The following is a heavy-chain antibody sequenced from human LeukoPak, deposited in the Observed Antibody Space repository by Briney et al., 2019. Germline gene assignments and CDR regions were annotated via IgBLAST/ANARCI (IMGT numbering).Heavy chain of an antibody. V-gene: IGHV4-39*01. D-gene: IGHD2-21*01. J-gene: IGHJ4*02. CDR2: IYYGGTT. CDR3: ARRGLVVIPV. CDR1: GGSVCSSDSY. Sequence: SETLSLTCTVSGGSVCSSDSYWVWVRQPPGKGLEWVGSIYYGGTTHYSPSLKSRLTISADTSRNQFSLSLTSVTAADTAVYFCARRGLVVIPVWGQGTLVTVSS.